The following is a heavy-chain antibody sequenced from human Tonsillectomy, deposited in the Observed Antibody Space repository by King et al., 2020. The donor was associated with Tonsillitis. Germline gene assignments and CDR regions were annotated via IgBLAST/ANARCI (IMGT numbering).Heavy chain of an antibody. J-gene: IGHJ3*02. CDR2: IYTSGST. CDR3: ARVRAPTSRQGADAFDI. CDR1: GGSISSYY. V-gene: IGHV4-4*07. D-gene: IGHD2-15*01. Sequence: QLQESGPGLVKPSETLSLTCTVSGGSISSYYWSWIRQPAGKGLEWIGRIYTSGSTNYNPSLKSRVTMSVDTSKNQFSLKLSSVTAADTAVYYCARVRAPTSRQGADAFDIWGQGTMVTVSS.